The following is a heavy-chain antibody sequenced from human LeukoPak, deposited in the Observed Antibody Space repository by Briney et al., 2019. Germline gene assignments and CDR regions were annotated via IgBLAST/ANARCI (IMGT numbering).Heavy chain of an antibody. J-gene: IGHJ4*02. CDR1: GFTFSSYA. V-gene: IGHV3-21*01. CDR2: ISSSSSYI. Sequence: PGGSLRLSCAASGFTFSSYAMSWVRQAPGRGLEWVSSISSSSSYIYYADSVKGRFTISRDNAKNSLYLQMNSLRAEDTAVYYCARDPALATVVTDGGADYWGQGTLVTVSS. CDR3: ARDPALATVVTDGGADY. D-gene: IGHD4-23*01.